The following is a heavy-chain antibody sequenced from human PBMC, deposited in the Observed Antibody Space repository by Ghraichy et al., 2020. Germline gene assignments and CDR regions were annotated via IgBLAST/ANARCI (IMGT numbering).Heavy chain of an antibody. J-gene: IGHJ3*02. V-gene: IGHV3-23*01. CDR3: AKGSRQFDWPAVAFDM. CDR2: VSDSGERT. Sequence: GGSLRLSCAASGFPFSNFPMSWVRQAPGKGLEWVSVVSDSGERTSYADSVKGRLTISRDNANNTLFLQMNSLRDEDTAIYYCAKGSRQFDWPAVAFDMWGQGTKVTVSA. D-gene: IGHD3-9*01. CDR1: GFPFSNFP.